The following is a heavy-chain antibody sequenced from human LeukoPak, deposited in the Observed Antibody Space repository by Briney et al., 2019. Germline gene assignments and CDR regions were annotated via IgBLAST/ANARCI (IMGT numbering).Heavy chain of an antibody. J-gene: IGHJ4*02. CDR1: GGSISSSTYY. CDR2: IYYSGST. D-gene: IGHD1-14*01. Sequence: SETLSLTCTVSGGSISSSTYYWGWIRQPPGKGLEWIGSIYYSGSTKYNPSLKSRVTISVDTSKNQFSLKLSSVTAADTAVYYCASHRGSVDYWGQGTLVTVSS. V-gene: IGHV4-39*07. CDR3: ASHRGSVDY.